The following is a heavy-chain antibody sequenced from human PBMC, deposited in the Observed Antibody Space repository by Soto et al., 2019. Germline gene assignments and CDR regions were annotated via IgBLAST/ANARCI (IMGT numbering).Heavy chain of an antibody. CDR2: IFHTGPT. CDR1: GDSIMGIYH. V-gene: IGHV4-38-2*01. Sequence: PSETLSLTCGVSGDSIMGIYHWAWIRQPPGRSLEWIASIFHTGPTYYTPSLKSRVTISVDTSKNQFSLRLSPVTAADSALYYCATGYSYAKYDSWGQGVLVTVSS. J-gene: IGHJ4*02. CDR3: ATGYSYAKYDS. D-gene: IGHD5-18*01.